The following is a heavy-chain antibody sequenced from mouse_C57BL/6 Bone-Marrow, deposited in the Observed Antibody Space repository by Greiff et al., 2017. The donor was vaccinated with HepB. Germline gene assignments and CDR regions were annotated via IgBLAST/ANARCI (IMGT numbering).Heavy chain of an antibody. CDR3: ARDRLGRAMDY. CDR1: GFTFSDYY. J-gene: IGHJ4*01. CDR2: INYDGSST. Sequence: EVQRVESEGGLVQPGSSMKLSCTASGFTFSDYYMAWVRQVPEKGLEWVANINYDGSSTYYLDSLKSRFIISRDNAKNILYLQMSSLKSEDTATYYCARDRLGRAMDYWGQGTSVTVSS. V-gene: IGHV5-16*01. D-gene: IGHD4-1*01.